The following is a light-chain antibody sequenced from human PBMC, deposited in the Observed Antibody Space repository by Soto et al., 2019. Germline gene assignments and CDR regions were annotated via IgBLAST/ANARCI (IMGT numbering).Light chain of an antibody. CDR3: QQHTT. CDR1: QGISSW. CDR2: NAS. V-gene: IGKV1-5*03. Sequence: DIQMTQSPSALSASVGDRVTITCRGSQGISSWLAWYQQKPGKAPRLLIYNASSLASGVPSRFSGSGSGTEFTLTISSLQPEDVANYHCQQHTTFGQGTKVEI. J-gene: IGKJ1*01.